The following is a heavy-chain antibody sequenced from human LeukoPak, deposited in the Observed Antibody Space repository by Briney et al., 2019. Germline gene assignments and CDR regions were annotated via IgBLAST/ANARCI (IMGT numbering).Heavy chain of an antibody. CDR3: ARESADYGDYYYYMDV. D-gene: IGHD4-17*01. V-gene: IGHV3-48*03. J-gene: IGHJ6*03. CDR1: GFTFSSYE. Sequence: GGSLRLSCAASGFTFSSYEMNWVRQAPGKGLEWVSYISSSGSTIYYADSVKSRFTISRDNAKNSLYLQMNSLRAEDTAVYYCARESADYGDYYYYMDVWGKGTTVTISS. CDR2: ISSSGSTI.